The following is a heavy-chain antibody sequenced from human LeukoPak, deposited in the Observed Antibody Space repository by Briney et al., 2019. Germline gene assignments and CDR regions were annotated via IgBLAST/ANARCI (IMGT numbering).Heavy chain of an antibody. CDR1: RFTFSSYA. J-gene: IGHJ4*02. CDR2: ISGSGGST. CDR3: AKDPDSSSWGYFDY. Sequence: GGSLRLSCAASRFTFSSYAMSWVRQAPGKGLEWVSAISGSGGSTYYADSVKGRFTISRDNSKNTLYLQMNSLRAEDTAVYYCAKDPDSSSWGYFDYWGQGTLVTVSS. D-gene: IGHD6-13*01. V-gene: IGHV3-23*01.